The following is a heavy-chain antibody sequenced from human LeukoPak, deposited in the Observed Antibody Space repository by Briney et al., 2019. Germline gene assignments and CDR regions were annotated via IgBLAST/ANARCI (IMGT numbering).Heavy chain of an antibody. Sequence: ASVKVSCKASGYTFTGYSMHWVRQAPGQRLEWMGWINPNSGGTNYAQKFQGRVTMTRDTSISTAYMEVSRLTSDDTAVFYCARVGCSGGSCYDYWGQGTLVTVSS. V-gene: IGHV1-2*02. CDR1: GYTFTGYS. J-gene: IGHJ4*02. CDR2: INPNSGGT. D-gene: IGHD2-15*01. CDR3: ARVGCSGGSCYDY.